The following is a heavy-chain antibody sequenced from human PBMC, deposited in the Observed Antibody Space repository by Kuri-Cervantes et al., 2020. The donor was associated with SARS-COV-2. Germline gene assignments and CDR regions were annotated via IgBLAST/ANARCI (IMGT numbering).Heavy chain of an antibody. CDR2: INPSGGST. Sequence: ASVKVSCKASGYTFTSYYMHWVRQAPGQGLEWMGIINPSGGSTSYAQKFQGRVTITADESTSTAYMELSSLRSEDTAVYYCARPYCSSTSCYTEDPYYYGMDVWGQGTTVTVSS. CDR3: ARPYCSSTSCYTEDPYYYGMDV. CDR1: GYTFTSYY. D-gene: IGHD2-2*02. V-gene: IGHV1-46*01. J-gene: IGHJ6*02.